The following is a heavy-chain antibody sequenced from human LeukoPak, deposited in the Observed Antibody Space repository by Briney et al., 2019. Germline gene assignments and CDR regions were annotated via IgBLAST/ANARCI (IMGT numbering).Heavy chain of an antibody. V-gene: IGHV4-30-2*01. CDR3: AREGGPGAFDI. CDR2: IYHSGST. Sequence: SQTLSLTCTVSGGSISSGGYYWSWIRQPPGKGLEWIGYIYHSGSTYYNPSLKSRVTISVDRSKNQFSLKLSSVTAADTAVYYCAREGGPGAFDIWGLGTMVTVSS. CDR1: GGSISSGGYY. J-gene: IGHJ3*02.